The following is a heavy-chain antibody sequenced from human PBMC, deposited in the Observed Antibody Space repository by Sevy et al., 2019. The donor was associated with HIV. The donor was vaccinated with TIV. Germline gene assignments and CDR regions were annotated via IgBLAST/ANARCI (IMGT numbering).Heavy chain of an antibody. Sequence: GGSLRLSCAASGLSFTSAWMSWVRQAPGKGLEWVGRIKSKTDGERTDYPAPVRGRFTISRDDSNNTLYLQMNSLETEDTAVYYCTSPLSTAHYMVVWGQGTTVTVSS. V-gene: IGHV3-15*01. D-gene: IGHD2-2*01. CDR2: IKSKTDGERT. CDR1: GLSFTSAW. J-gene: IGHJ6*02. CDR3: TSPLSTAHYMVV.